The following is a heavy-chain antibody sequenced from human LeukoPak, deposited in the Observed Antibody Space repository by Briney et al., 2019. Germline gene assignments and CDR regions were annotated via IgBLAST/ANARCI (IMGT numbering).Heavy chain of an antibody. CDR2: ISYDGSNK. D-gene: IGHD2-2*01. V-gene: IGHV3-30*18. CDR1: GFTFSSYG. Sequence: GGSLRLSCAASGFTFSSYGMHWVRQAPGKGLEWVAVISYDGSNKYYADSVKGRFTISRDNSKNTLYLQMNSLRADDTAVYYCAKAAYDCSSTSCYGPGGFDPWGQGTLVTVSS. J-gene: IGHJ5*02. CDR3: AKAAYDCSSTSCYGPGGFDP.